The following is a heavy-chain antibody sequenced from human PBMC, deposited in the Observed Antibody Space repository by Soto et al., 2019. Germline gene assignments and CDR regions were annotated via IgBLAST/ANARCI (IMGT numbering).Heavy chain of an antibody. Sequence: GASVKVSCKASGYTFTSYDINWVRQATGQGLEWMGWMNPNSGNTGYAQKFQGRVTMTRNTSISTAYMELSSLRSEDTAVYYCARRLKFPRGWFDPWGQGTLVTVSS. CDR1: GYTFTSYD. CDR3: ARRLKFPRGWFDP. V-gene: IGHV1-8*01. CDR2: MNPNSGNT. J-gene: IGHJ5*02.